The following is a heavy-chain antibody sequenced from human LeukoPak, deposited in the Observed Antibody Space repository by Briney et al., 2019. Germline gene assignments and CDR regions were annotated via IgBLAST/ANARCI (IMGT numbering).Heavy chain of an antibody. CDR3: ARDAQSGAFSDFDY. CDR2: ITHNGSTQ. V-gene: IGHV3-30-3*01. Sequence: GTSLRLSCEASGFTFGNYAIHWVRQVPGEGLELVAIITHNGSTQYYADSVKGRFTISRDNSQSTVFLQMNSLRPENTAVYYCARDAQSGAFSDFDYWGQGTLVTVSS. D-gene: IGHD1-26*01. J-gene: IGHJ4*02. CDR1: GFTFGNYA.